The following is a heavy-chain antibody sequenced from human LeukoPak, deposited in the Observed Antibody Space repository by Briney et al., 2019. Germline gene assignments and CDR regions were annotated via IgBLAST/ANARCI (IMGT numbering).Heavy chain of an antibody. Sequence: SETLSLACTVSGGSISSYYWSWIRQPPGKGLEWIGYIYYSGSTNYNPSLKSRVTISVDTSKNQFSLKLSSVTAADTAVYYCARDRGGATLLDYWGQGTLVTVPS. CDR1: GGSISSYY. V-gene: IGHV4-59*01. CDR2: IYYSGST. J-gene: IGHJ4*02. D-gene: IGHD1-26*01. CDR3: ARDRGGATLLDY.